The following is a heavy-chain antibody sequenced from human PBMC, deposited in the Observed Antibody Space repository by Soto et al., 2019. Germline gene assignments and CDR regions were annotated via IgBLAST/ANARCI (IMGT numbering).Heavy chain of an antibody. J-gene: IGHJ6*03. CDR3: AKDGGYCSGGSCYPYYYYYYMDV. CDR2: ISYDGSNK. D-gene: IGHD2-15*01. CDR1: GFTFSSYG. Sequence: GGSLRFSCAASGFTFSSYGMHWVRQAPGKGLEWVAVISYDGSNKYYADSVKGRFTISRDNSKNTLYLQMNSLRAEDTAVYYCAKDGGYCSGGSCYPYYYYYYMDVWGKGTTVTVSS. V-gene: IGHV3-30*18.